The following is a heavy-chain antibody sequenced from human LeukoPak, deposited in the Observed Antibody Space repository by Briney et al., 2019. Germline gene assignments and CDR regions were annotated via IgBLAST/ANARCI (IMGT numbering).Heavy chain of an antibody. CDR3: ARDDGAILWFGD. V-gene: IGHV3-21*01. CDR2: ISSSSSYI. Sequence: PGGSLRLSCAASGFTFSSYSMNWVRQAPGKGLEWVSSISSSSSYIYYADSVKGRFTISRDNAKNSLYLQMNRLRAEDTAVYYCARDDGAILWFGDGGQGSLVTVSS. D-gene: IGHD3-10*01. J-gene: IGHJ4*02. CDR1: GFTFSSYS.